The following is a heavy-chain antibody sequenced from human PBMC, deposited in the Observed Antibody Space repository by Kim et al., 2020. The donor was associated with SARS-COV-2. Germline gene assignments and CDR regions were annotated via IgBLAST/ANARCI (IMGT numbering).Heavy chain of an antibody. CDR1: GGSISSYY. J-gene: IGHJ4*02. CDR3: ARDRTHGYNDY. V-gene: IGHV4-59*01. CDR2: IYYSGST. D-gene: IGHD5-12*01. Sequence: SETLSLTCTVSGGSISSYYWSWIRQPPGKGLEWIGYIYYSGSTNYNPSLKSRVTISVDTSKNQFSLKLSSVTAADTAVYYCARDRTHGYNDYWGQGTPVTVSS.